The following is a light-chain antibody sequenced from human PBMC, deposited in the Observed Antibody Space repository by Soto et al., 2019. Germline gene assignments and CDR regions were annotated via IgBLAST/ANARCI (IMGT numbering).Light chain of an antibody. CDR3: SSYTSSNTVI. CDR2: DVN. CDR1: TSDVGGYNY. J-gene: IGLJ2*01. Sequence: QSVLTQPASVSGSPGHSITISCTGTTSDVGGYNYVCWYQQHTGKAPKLMIYDVNNRPSGVSNRFSASKSGNTASLTISWLQAGDEADYYCSSYTSSNTVIFGGGTKLTVL. V-gene: IGLV2-14*03.